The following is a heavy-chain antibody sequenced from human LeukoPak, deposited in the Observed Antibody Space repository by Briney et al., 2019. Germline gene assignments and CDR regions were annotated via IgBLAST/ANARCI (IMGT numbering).Heavy chain of an antibody. D-gene: IGHD5/OR15-5a*01. CDR2: IYYSGST. CDR1: GGSIGSYF. V-gene: IGHV4-59*01. CDR3: ARGLGYMDV. J-gene: IGHJ6*03. Sequence: ASETLSLTCTISGGSIGSYFWSWIRQPRGEGLEWIGFIYYSGSTNYNPSFKSRVTISVDTSKNQFSLQLNSVTAADTAVYFCARGLGYMDVWGKGTTVTVSS.